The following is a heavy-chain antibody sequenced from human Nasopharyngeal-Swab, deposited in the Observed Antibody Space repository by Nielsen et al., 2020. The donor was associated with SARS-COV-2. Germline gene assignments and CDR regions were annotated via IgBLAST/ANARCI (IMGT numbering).Heavy chain of an antibody. J-gene: IGHJ4*02. CDR1: GFTFSGYT. V-gene: IGHV3-43*01. CDR3: AGGAAY. Sequence: GESLKISCVASGFTFSGYTMNWVRQAPGKGPEWVSRIDNDGRRTFYADLVKGRFTISRDNSKNSLYLQMNSLRTEDTALYYCAGGAAYWGQGTLVTVSS. D-gene: IGHD1-26*01. CDR2: IDNDGRRT.